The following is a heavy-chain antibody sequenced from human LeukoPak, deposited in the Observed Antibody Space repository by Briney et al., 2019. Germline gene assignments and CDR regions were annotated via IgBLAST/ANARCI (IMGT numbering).Heavy chain of an antibody. CDR1: GFTLINYA. V-gene: IGHV3-23*01. Sequence: GGSLRLSCAASGFTLINYAMSWVRPAPGKGAGWGSGISSKGGTTYYAGSVKGRFTVSRENSKNTLYLQMNSLRAEDTAVYYCAKDPQYFYNSGGYYFDYFDSWGQGTLVAVPS. J-gene: IGHJ4*02. CDR3: AKDPQYFYNSGGYYFDYFDS. CDR2: ISSKGGTT. D-gene: IGHD3-22*01.